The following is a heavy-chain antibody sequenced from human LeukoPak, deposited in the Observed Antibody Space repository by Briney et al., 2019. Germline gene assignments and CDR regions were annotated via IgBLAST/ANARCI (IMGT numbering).Heavy chain of an antibody. CDR1: GGSINSSSYY. CDR2: YSGGT. J-gene: IGHJ4*02. V-gene: IGHV4-39*01. D-gene: IGHD7-27*01. Sequence: PSETPSLTCTVSGGSINSSSYYWGWIRQPPGKGLEWIGYSGGTYYNPSLKRRVTISADTSKNEFSLKLSSVTDADTAVYYCARTRASGSLGRGYYDFWGQGSLVTVSS. CDR3: ARTRASGSLGRGYYDF.